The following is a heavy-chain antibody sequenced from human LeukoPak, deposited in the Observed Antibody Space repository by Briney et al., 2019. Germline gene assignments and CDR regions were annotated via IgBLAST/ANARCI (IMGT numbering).Heavy chain of an antibody. D-gene: IGHD3-10*01. J-gene: IGHJ5*02. CDR1: GFTFSSYS. CDR2: ISSASNTI. CDR3: ARDGWFGDYNWFDP. Sequence: GESLRLSCAASGFTFSSYSMNWVRQAPGKGLEWISYISSASNTIYYADSVKGQFTISRDNAKNSVYLQMNSLRAEDTAMYYCARDGWFGDYNWFDPWGQGTLVTVSS. V-gene: IGHV3-48*01.